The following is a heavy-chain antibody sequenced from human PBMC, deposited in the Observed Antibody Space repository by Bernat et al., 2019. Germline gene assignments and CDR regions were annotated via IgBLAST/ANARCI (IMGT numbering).Heavy chain of an antibody. CDR2: IYWDDDK. CDR3: ARACLSTSCYAFDY. Sequence: QITLKESGPTLVKPTQTLTLTCTFSGFSLITSGVGVGWIRQPPGQALEWLALIYWDDDKRYSPSLKSRLTITKDTSKNQVVHTMTNMDPVDTATYYCARACLSTSCYAFDYWGQGTLVTVSS. V-gene: IGHV2-5*02. J-gene: IGHJ4*02. D-gene: IGHD2-2*01. CDR1: GFSLITSGVG.